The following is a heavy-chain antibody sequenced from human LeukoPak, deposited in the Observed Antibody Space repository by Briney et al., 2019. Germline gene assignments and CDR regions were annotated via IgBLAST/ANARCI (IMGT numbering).Heavy chain of an antibody. CDR2: ISSSSSYI. V-gene: IGHV3-21*01. Sequence: KSGGSLRLSCAAPGFTFSSYSMNWVRQAPGKGLEWVSSISSSSSYIYYADSVKGRFTISRDNAKNSLYLQMNSLRAEDTAVYYCTKSDHFDYWGQGTLVTVSS. CDR3: TKSDHFDY. D-gene: IGHD2-21*02. J-gene: IGHJ4*02. CDR1: GFTFSSYS.